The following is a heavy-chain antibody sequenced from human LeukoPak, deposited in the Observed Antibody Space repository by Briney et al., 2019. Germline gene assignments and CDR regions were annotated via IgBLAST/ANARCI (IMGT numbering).Heavy chain of an antibody. D-gene: IGHD2-2*02. CDR3: ARDFVVVPAAIFHYYYYMDV. Sequence: GGSLRLSCAASGFTFSSYAMSWVRQAPGKGLEWVSAISGSGGSTYYADSVKGRFTISRDNAKNSLYLQMNSLRAEDTAVYYCARDFVVVPAAIFHYYYYMDVWGKGTTVTVSS. CDR2: ISGSGGST. CDR1: GFTFSSYA. J-gene: IGHJ6*03. V-gene: IGHV3-23*01.